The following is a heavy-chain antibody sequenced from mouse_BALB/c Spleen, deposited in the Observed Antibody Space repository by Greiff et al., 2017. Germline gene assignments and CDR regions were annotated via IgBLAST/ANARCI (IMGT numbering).Heavy chain of an antibody. CDR2: ISSGGST. J-gene: IGHJ4*01. D-gene: IGHD1-2*01. Sequence: DVMLVESGGGLVKPGGSLKLSCAASGFTFSSYAMSWVRQTPEKRLEWVASISSGGSTYYPDSVKGRFTISRDNARNILYLQMSSLRSEDTAMYYCARYYGYGAMDYWGQGTSVTVSS. V-gene: IGHV5-6-5*01. CDR3: ARYYGYGAMDY. CDR1: GFTFSSYA.